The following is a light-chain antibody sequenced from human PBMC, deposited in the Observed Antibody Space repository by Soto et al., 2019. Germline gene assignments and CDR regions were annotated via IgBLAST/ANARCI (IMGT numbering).Light chain of an antibody. V-gene: IGKV3-15*01. Sequence: EIVMTQSPATLSVSPGERATLSCRASQSVSSNLAWYQQNPGQAPRLLISGASTRATGIPDRFSGSGSGTECTLTISSLPSEDFAVYYCQQYNNWPPLTFGGGTKVEIK. CDR3: QQYNNWPPLT. CDR1: QSVSSN. J-gene: IGKJ4*01. CDR2: GAS.